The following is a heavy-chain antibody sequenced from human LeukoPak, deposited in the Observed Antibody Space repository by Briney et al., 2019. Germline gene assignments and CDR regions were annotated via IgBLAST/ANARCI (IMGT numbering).Heavy chain of an antibody. V-gene: IGHV1-69*13. CDR2: IIPIFGTA. J-gene: IGHJ4*02. D-gene: IGHD2-21*01. Sequence: SVKVSCKASGGTFSSYAISWLRQAPGQGLEWMGGIIPIFGTANYAQKFQGRVTITADESTSTAYMELSSLRSEDTAVYYCARGLYCGGDCYSWLDYWGQGTLVTVSS. CDR3: ARGLYCGGDCYSWLDY. CDR1: GGTFSSYA.